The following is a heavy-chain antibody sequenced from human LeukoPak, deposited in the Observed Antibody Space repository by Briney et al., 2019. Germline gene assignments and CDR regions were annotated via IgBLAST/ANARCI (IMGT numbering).Heavy chain of an antibody. CDR2: INPNSGGT. CDR1: GYTFTGYY. CDR3: ARVVGATKEYFQH. V-gene: IGHV1-2*06. J-gene: IGHJ1*01. Sequence: ASVKVSCKXSGYTFTGYYMHWVRQAPGQGLEWMGRINPNSGGTNYAQKFQGRVTMTRDTSISTAYMELSRLRSDDTAVYYCARVVGATKEYFQHWGQGTLVTVSS. D-gene: IGHD1-26*01.